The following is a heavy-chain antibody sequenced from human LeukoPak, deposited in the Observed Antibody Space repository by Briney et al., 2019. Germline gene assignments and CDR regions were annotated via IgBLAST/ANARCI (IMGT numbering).Heavy chain of an antibody. CDR1: GGSISSGGYY. CDR2: IYYSGST. V-gene: IGHV4-31*03. CDR3: ARSSPGYFDY. Sequence: PSETLSLTCTVSGGSISSGGYYWSWIRQHPGKGLEWIGYIYYSGSTYYNPSLKSRVTISVDTSKNQFSLKLSSVTAADTAVYYCARSSPGYFDYWGQGTLVTVSS. J-gene: IGHJ4*02.